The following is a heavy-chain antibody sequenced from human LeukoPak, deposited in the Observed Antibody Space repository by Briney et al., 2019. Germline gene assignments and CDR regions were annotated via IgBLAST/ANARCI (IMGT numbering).Heavy chain of an antibody. V-gene: IGHV3-21*04. J-gene: IGHJ4*02. D-gene: IGHD3-10*01. CDR1: GFTFSSYS. CDR3: ARAAMVRGVDFFDY. CDR2: ISSSSSYI. Sequence: GGSLRLSCAASGFTFSSYSMNWVRQAPGKGLEWVSSISSSSSYIYYADSVKGRFTISRDNSKNTLYLQMNSLRAEDTAVYYCARAAMVRGVDFFDYWGQGTLVTVSS.